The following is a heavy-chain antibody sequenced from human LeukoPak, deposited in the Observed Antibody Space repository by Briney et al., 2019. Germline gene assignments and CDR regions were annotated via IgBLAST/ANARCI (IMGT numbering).Heavy chain of an antibody. V-gene: IGHV3-23*01. J-gene: IGHJ4*02. D-gene: IGHD1-1*01. CDR2: ISGTGGTT. Sequence: GGSLRLSCAASGFTFSNYGMNWVRQAPGKGLEWVSRISGTGGTTFYADSVKGRFTISRDNSKNTLYLQMNSLRAEDTAVYYCAKRLATTGTYHFDYWGQGTLVTVSS. CDR1: GFTFSNYG. CDR3: AKRLATTGTYHFDY.